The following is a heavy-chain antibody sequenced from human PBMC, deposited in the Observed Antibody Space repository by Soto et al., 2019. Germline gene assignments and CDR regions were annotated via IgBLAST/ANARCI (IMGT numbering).Heavy chain of an antibody. CDR3: AKDHAPYYYDSSGYLVVFDY. CDR2: ISGSGGST. CDR1: GFTFSSYA. D-gene: IGHD3-22*01. J-gene: IGHJ4*02. Sequence: GGSLRLSCVASGFTFSSYAMSWVRQAPGKGLEWVSAISGSGGSTYYADSVKGRFTISRDNSKNTLYLQMNSLRAEDTAVYYCAKDHAPYYYDSSGYLVVFDYWGQGTLVTVSS. V-gene: IGHV3-23*01.